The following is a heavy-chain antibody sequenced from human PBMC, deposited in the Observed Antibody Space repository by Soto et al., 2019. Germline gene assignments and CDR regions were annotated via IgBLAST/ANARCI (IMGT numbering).Heavy chain of an antibody. Sequence: GSLRLSCAASGFTFSSYWMSWVRQAPGKGLEWVANIKQDGSEKYYVDSVKGRFTISRDNAKNSLYLQMNSLRAEDTAVYYCAREARSYYYYYMDVWGKGTTVTVSS. CDR2: IKQDGSEK. V-gene: IGHV3-7*03. J-gene: IGHJ6*03. CDR3: AREARSYYYYYMDV. CDR1: GFTFSSYW.